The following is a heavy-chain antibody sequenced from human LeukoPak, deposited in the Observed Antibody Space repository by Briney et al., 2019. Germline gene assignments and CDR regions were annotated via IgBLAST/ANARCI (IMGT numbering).Heavy chain of an antibody. CDR1: GFTFSSYA. CDR3: ATDRGWRTSGYYLYYFEY. V-gene: IGHV3-23*01. CDR2: ISGSGGST. D-gene: IGHD3-3*01. J-gene: IGHJ4*02. Sequence: GGSLRLSCAASGFTFSSYAMSWVRQAPGKGLEWVSAISGSGGSTYYADSVKGRFTISRDNSKNTLYLQMSSLRAEDTAVYYCATDRGWRTSGYYLYYFEYWGQGTLVTYSS.